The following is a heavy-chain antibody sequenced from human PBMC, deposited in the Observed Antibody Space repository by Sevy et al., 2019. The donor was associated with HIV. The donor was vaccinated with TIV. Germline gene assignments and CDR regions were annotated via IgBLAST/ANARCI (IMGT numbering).Heavy chain of an antibody. V-gene: IGHV3-7*01. D-gene: IGHD3-16*01. CDR1: TFTFNDYW. CDR3: GRGGGGLDV. J-gene: IGHJ6*02. Sequence: GGSLRLSCAASTFTFNDYWMNWVRQAPGKGLEWVANINQHGSEKYFVDSVKGRFTISRENAKNSLYLQMNSLRAEDTAEYYCGRGGGGLDVWGQGTTVTVSS. CDR2: INQHGSEK.